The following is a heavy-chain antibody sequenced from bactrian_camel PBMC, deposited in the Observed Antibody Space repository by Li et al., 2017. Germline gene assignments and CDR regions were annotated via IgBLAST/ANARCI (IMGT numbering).Heavy chain of an antibody. D-gene: IGHD1*01. V-gene: IGHV3S26*01. CDR3: AAELLYDRLCYTINPSRLTF. Sequence: HVQLVESGGGSVQAGGSLRLSCAAPDYGRNSYCVGWFRQVPGKQREGVVVTDSDGRALSYADSVKGRFTFSMDNAKNTLYLQMNDLKPEDTAMYYCAAELLYDRLCYTINPSRLTFWGQGTQVTVS. J-gene: IGHJ4*01. CDR1: DYGRNSYC. CDR2: TDSDGRAL.